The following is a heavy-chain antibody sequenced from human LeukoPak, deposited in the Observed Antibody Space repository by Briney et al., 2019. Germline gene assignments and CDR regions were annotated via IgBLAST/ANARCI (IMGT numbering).Heavy chain of an antibody. J-gene: IGHJ4*02. D-gene: IGHD6-19*01. CDR1: GGSFSGYY. Sequence: PSETLSLTCAVYGGSFSGYYWSWIRQPPGKGLEWIGEINHSGSTNYNPSLKSRVTISVDTSKNQFSLKLSSVTAADTAVYYCARSSGWPQFEYWGQGTLVTVSS. CDR3: ARSSGWPQFEY. V-gene: IGHV4-34*01. CDR2: INHSGST.